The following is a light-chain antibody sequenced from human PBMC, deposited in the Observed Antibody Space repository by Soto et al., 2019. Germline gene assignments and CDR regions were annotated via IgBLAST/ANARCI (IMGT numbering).Light chain of an antibody. CDR2: GVT. CDR1: RNDIGTYDY. CDR3: RSFTSNRIYV. Sequence: QSLLTQPTWVSGSPGQSITIVCTGNRNDIGTYDYVSWYQQHPGRTPRLLIHGVTTRPSGISGRFSASKSGLTASLTISGLQPEDEADYYCRSFTSNRIYVFGPGTKVTVL. V-gene: IGLV2-14*03. J-gene: IGLJ1*01.